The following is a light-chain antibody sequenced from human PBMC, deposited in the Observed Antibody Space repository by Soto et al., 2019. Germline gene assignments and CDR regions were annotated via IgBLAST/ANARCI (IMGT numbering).Light chain of an antibody. CDR1: QSVNSN. V-gene: IGKV3-15*01. J-gene: IGKJ1*01. CDR3: QQRTDRPPWT. Sequence: ETVMTQSPATLSVSPGERATLSCRASQSVNSNLAWYQQKLGQAPRVLIYGASTRATGIPDRFSGSGSGTDFTLTISRLEPEDFAVYYCQQRTDRPPWTFGQGTKVDIK. CDR2: GAS.